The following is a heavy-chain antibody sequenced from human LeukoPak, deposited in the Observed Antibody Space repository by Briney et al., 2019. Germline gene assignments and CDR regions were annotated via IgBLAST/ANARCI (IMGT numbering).Heavy chain of an antibody. CDR1: GGSVSSSH. J-gene: IGHJ4*02. CDR2: VDYSAST. CDR3: TRGYYEPFDR. D-gene: IGHD3-22*01. V-gene: IGHV4-59*02. Sequence: SETLSLNCTVSGGSVSSSHWNWIRQPPGTGLEWIGNVDYSASTKYNPSRRSRVTMSLDTSNNQFSLKLRSVTASDTALYYCTRGYYEPFDRWGQGTLVTVSS.